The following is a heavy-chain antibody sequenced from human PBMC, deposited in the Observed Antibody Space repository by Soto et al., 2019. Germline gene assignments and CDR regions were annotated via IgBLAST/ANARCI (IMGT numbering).Heavy chain of an antibody. Sequence: ASVKVSCKASGYSFSFYGINWVRQAPGQRLEWMGWINAGNGNTKYSQKFQGRVTITRDTSASTAYMELSSLRSEDTAVYYCARGEFLSYDDYWGQGTLVTVSS. J-gene: IGHJ4*02. CDR1: GYSFSFYG. CDR2: INAGNGNT. CDR3: ARGEFLSYDDY. V-gene: IGHV1-3*01. D-gene: IGHD3-16*01.